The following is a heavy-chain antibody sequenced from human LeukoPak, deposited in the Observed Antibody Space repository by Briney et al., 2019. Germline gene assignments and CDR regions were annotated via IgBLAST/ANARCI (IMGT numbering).Heavy chain of an antibody. J-gene: IGHJ4*02. D-gene: IGHD6-19*01. V-gene: IGHV3-21*01. Sequence: AGGSLRLSCAASGFTFSSYEMNWVRQAPGKGLEWVSSISSSSNYIYYADSVKGRFTISRDNAKNSLYLQMNSLRAEDTAVYYCARCSGWAFKNWGQGNLVTVSS. CDR1: GFTFSSYE. CDR3: ARCSGWAFKN. CDR2: ISSSSNYI.